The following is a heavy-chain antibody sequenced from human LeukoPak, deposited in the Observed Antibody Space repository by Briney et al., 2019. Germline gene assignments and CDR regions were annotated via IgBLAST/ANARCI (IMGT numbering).Heavy chain of an antibody. J-gene: IGHJ6*02. CDR1: GFTFSSYW. V-gene: IGHV3-30*18. CDR2: ISYDGSNK. D-gene: IGHD3-3*01. CDR3: AKDIGLRFLEWLFYGMDV. Sequence: GGSLRLSCAASGFTFSSYWMHWVRQAPGKGLEWVAVISYDGSNKYYADSVKGRFTISRGNSKNTLYLQMNSLRAEDTAVYYCAKDIGLRFLEWLFYGMDVWGQGTTVTVSS.